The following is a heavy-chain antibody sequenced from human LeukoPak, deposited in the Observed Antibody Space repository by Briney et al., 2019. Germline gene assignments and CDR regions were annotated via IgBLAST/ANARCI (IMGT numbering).Heavy chain of an antibody. J-gene: IGHJ6*03. D-gene: IGHD6-19*01. Sequence: GGSLRLSCAASGFTFSDYYMSWIRQAPGKGLEWVSYITSSDSTIYYADSVKGRFTISRDNAKNSLYLQMNSLRAEDTAVYYCARVVSIAVAGIEDYMDVWGKGTTVTVSS. CDR2: ITSSDSTI. CDR1: GFTFSDYY. V-gene: IGHV3-11*01. CDR3: ARVVSIAVAGIEDYMDV.